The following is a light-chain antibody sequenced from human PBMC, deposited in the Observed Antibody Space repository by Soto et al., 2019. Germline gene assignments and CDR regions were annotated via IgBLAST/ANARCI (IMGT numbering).Light chain of an antibody. Sequence: EIVLTQSPGTLSLSPGERATLSCRASQSVSSSYLAWYQQKPGQAPRPLIYVASSRAIGIPDRFSGSGSGTDFTLTISRLEPEDFEVYYCQQYGSSPWTFGQGTKVEIK. J-gene: IGKJ1*01. V-gene: IGKV3-20*01. CDR3: QQYGSSPWT. CDR2: VAS. CDR1: QSVSSSY.